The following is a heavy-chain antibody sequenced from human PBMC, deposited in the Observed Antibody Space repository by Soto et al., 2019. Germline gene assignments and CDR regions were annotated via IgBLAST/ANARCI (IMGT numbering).Heavy chain of an antibody. CDR3: ARPLWRDDYNWGYFDL. CDR1: GFTFSSYA. V-gene: IGHV3-30-3*01. J-gene: IGHJ2*01. Sequence: QVQLVESGGGVVQPGRSLRLSCAASGFTFSSYAMHWVRQVPGKGLEWVAVISYDGSNKYYADSVKGRFTISRHNSKNTLCLQMNSLRAEDTAVYYCARPLWRDDYNWGYFDLWGRGTLVTVSS. CDR2: ISYDGSNK. D-gene: IGHD4-4*01.